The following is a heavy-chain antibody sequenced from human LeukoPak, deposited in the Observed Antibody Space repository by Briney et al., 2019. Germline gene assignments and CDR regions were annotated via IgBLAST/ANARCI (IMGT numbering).Heavy chain of an antibody. J-gene: IGHJ3*02. Sequence: QAGGSLRLSCAASGFTLSSYAMSWVRQGPGKGLEWVSAISVSGNTYHADSVKGRFTISRDSSKNTLYLQMNSLRAEDAAVYYCAKVRDSSGSIDAFDIWGQGTMVTVSS. CDR1: GFTLSSYA. CDR3: AKVRDSSGSIDAFDI. D-gene: IGHD3-22*01. CDR2: ISVSGNT. V-gene: IGHV3-23*01.